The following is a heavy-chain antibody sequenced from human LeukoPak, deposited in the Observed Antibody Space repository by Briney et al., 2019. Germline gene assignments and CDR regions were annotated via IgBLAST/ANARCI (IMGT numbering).Heavy chain of an antibody. CDR2: ISGSGGST. CDR3: AKSQRGSGSYYNQDYYYYYGMDV. Sequence: GGSLRLSCAASGFTFSSYAMSWVRQAPGKGLEWVSAISGSGGSTYYADSVKGRFTISRDNSKNTLYLQMNSLRAEDTAVYYRAKSQRGSGSYYNQDYYYYYGMDVWGQGTTVTVSS. V-gene: IGHV3-23*01. CDR1: GFTFSSYA. J-gene: IGHJ6*02. D-gene: IGHD3-10*01.